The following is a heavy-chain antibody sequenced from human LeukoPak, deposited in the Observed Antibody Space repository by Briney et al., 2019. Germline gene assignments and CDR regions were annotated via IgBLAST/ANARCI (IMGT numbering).Heavy chain of an antibody. CDR2: ISGNSNTI. CDR3: AKSGVVVGTILDFDY. V-gene: IGHV3-48*01. J-gene: IGHJ4*02. D-gene: IGHD3-3*01. Sequence: GGSLRLSCAASGFTFSSYSMNWVRQAPGKGLEWVSHISGNSNTIDYADSVKGRFTISRDNAKNSLYLQMNSLRAEDTALYYCAKSGVVVGTILDFDYWGQGTLVTVSS. CDR1: GFTFSSYS.